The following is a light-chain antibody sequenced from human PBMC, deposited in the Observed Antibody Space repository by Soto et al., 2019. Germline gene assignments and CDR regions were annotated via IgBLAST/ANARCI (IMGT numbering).Light chain of an antibody. CDR3: QQYGSSPPIT. CDR1: QSISSY. Sequence: DIQMTQSPSSLSASVVDRVTITCLASQSISSYLNWYQQKPGKAPKLLIYAASSLQSGVPSRFSGSGSGTDFTLTISRLEPEDFAVYYCQQYGSSPPITFGQGTRLEIK. J-gene: IGKJ5*01. CDR2: AAS. V-gene: IGKV1-39*01.